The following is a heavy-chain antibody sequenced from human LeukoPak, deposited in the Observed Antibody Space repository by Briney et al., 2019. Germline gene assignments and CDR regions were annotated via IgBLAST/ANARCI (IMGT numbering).Heavy chain of an antibody. J-gene: IGHJ5*02. V-gene: IGHV3-74*01. CDR2: INSDGSST. D-gene: IGHD2-2*01. Sequence: GGSLRLSCAASGFTFSSYWMHWVRQAPGKGLVWVSRINSDGSSTSDADSVKGRFTISRDNDKNTLYLQMNSLRAEDTAVYYCAREASGGYCSSTSCHNWFDPWGQGTPVTVSS. CDR3: AREASGGYCSSTSCHNWFDP. CDR1: GFTFSSYW.